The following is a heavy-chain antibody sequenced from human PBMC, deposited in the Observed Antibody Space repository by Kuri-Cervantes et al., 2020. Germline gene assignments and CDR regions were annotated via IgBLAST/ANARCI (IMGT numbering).Heavy chain of an antibody. Sequence: SVKVSCKASGGRFKFYAISWVRQAPGQGLEWMGGIIPIFGTANYAQKFQGRVTITADKSTSTAYMELSSLRSEDTAVYYCAREGNDAGAFDIWGQGTMVTVSS. J-gene: IGHJ3*02. CDR1: GGRFKFYA. D-gene: IGHD1-1*01. CDR2: IIPIFGTA. CDR3: AREGNDAGAFDI. V-gene: IGHV1-69*06.